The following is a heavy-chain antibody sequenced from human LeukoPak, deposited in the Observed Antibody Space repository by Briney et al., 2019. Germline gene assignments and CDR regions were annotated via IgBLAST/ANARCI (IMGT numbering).Heavy chain of an antibody. CDR1: GFTFSSYW. D-gene: IGHD1-26*01. J-gene: IGHJ4*02. CDR2: IKQDGSEK. Sequence: GGSLRLSCAASGFTFSSYWMSWVRQAPGKGLEWVANIKQDGSEKYYVDSVKGRFTISRDNAKNSLYLQMNSLRAEDTAVYYCARYKTGIVGPDYFDYWGQGTLVTVSS. CDR3: ARYKTGIVGPDYFDY. V-gene: IGHV3-7*01.